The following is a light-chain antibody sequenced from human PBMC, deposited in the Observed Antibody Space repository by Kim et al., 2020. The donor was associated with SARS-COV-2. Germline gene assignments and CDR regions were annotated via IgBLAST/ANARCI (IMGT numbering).Light chain of an antibody. CDR1: QDIYNY. CDR3: LQHHSYPRT. CDR2: AAL. J-gene: IGKJ1*01. Sequence: DIQMTQSPSVMSASVGDRVTITCRASQDIYNYLAWFQQKPGEVPKRLIYAALTLHSGVPSRFSGSGSGTEFTLTISSLQPEDSATYYCLQHHSYPRTFGQGTKVDIK. V-gene: IGKV1-17*03.